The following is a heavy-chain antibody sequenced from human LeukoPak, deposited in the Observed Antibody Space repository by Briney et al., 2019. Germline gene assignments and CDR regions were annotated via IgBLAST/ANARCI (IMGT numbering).Heavy chain of an antibody. V-gene: IGHV3-48*03. D-gene: IGHD3-16*01. CDR1: GFTFSSYE. CDR3: ARTAFDDSR. Sequence: GGSLRLSCAASGFTFSSYEMNWVRQAPGKGLEWDSYISSSGSTIYYADSVKGRFTISRDNAKNSLYLQMNSLRAEDTAVYYCARTAFDDSRWGQGTLVTVSS. J-gene: IGHJ4*02. CDR2: ISSSGSTI.